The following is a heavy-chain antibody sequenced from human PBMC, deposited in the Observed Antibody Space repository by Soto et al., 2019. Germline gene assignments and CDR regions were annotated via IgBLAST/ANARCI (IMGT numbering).Heavy chain of an antibody. J-gene: IGHJ4*02. D-gene: IGHD1-26*01. Sequence: ESLRLSYAASGFTFTRCAKSWVRQAPGKRLEWVSSISGSGATTYYADSVRGRFTISRDTSKNTLYLQMNSLRSEDTAVYYCAKTLLLYSGSEDDTWGQGT. V-gene: IGHV3-23*01. CDR3: AKTLLLYSGSEDDT. CDR2: ISGSGATT. CDR1: GFTFTRCA.